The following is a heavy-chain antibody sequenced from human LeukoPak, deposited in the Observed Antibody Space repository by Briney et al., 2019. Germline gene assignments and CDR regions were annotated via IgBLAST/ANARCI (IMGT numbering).Heavy chain of an antibody. V-gene: IGHV3-23*01. D-gene: IGHD3-3*01. CDR2: ISGSGGST. CDR1: GFTFSSYA. CDR3: ARETTIFGVVQSNYFDY. J-gene: IGHJ4*02. Sequence: GGSLRLSCAASGFTFSSYAMSWVRQAPGKGLEWVSGISGSGGSTYYADSVKGRFTISRDNSKNTLYLQMNSLRAEDTAVYYCARETTIFGVVQSNYFDYWGQGTLVTVSS.